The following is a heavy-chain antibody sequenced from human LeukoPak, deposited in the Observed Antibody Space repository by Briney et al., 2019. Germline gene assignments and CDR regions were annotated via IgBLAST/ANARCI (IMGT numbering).Heavy chain of an antibody. CDR1: GYTFTSYA. J-gene: IGHJ4*02. Sequence: ASVKVSCKASGYTFTSYAMNWVRQAPGQGLEWMGWISADNGNTYYTQNFQGRVSMTTDTSTSTAYMEVRSLRSDDTAVFYCARVDILTGYYFFDSWGQGTLVTVSS. CDR2: ISADNGNT. CDR3: ARVDILTGYYFFDS. V-gene: IGHV1-18*01. D-gene: IGHD3-9*01.